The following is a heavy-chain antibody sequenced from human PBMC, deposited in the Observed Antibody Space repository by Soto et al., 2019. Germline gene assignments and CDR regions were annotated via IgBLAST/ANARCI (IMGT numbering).Heavy chain of an antibody. D-gene: IGHD1-7*01. V-gene: IGHV3-23*01. Sequence: EVQLLESGGGLVQPGGSLRLSCAASGFTFSSYAMSWVRQAPGKGLEWVSAISGSGGSTYYADSVKGRFTISRDNAKNPLYLQMHSVRAEDTAVYYGARGHMSLLELTPVGWFDPWGQGTLVTVSS. CDR1: GFTFSSYA. CDR3: ARGHMSLLELTPVGWFDP. J-gene: IGHJ5*02. CDR2: ISGSGGST.